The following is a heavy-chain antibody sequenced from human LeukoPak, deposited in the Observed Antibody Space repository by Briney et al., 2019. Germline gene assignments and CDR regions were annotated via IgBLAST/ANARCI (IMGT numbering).Heavy chain of an antibody. V-gene: IGHV3-7*01. CDR1: GFSFSGYW. CDR3: ARDPFDY. Sequence: PGGSLRLSCVTSGFSFSGYWMSWVRQAPGKGLEWVANIKQDGSEKYYVDSVKGRFTISRDNAKNSLYLQMSSLRAEDTAVYYCARDPFDYWGQGTLVTVSS. J-gene: IGHJ4*02. CDR2: IKQDGSEK.